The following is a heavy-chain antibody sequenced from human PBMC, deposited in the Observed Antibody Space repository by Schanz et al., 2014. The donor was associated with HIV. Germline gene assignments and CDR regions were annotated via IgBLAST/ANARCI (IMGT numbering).Heavy chain of an antibody. J-gene: IGHJ6*02. CDR2: IWFDGRNK. CDR1: GFTFSSYG. CDR3: TRGRFLERGGMDA. Sequence: QVQLVESGGGVVQPGRSLRLSCAASGFTFSSYGMHWVRQAPGKGLGWVAVIWFDGRNKYYGDSVKGRFMISRDNSNNTLYLQMNSLRAEDTAVYFCTRGRFLERGGMDAWGQGTAVTVSS. V-gene: IGHV3-33*01. D-gene: IGHD3-3*01.